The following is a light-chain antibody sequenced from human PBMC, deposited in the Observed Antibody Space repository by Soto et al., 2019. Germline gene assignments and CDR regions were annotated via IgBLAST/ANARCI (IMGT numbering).Light chain of an antibody. CDR1: QSVSSCY. V-gene: IGKV3-20*01. CDR2: AAS. CDR3: QHYRTAPLT. Sequence: EIVFTQSPCTLSLSPGAIATVSCLASQSVSSCYLDWYQQTPGKAPGLLIDAASRRATASPDMFSGRGAVTDFTLTSSRLDPEDFAVYFCQHYRTAPLTFGPGTRLEIK. J-gene: IGKJ5*01.